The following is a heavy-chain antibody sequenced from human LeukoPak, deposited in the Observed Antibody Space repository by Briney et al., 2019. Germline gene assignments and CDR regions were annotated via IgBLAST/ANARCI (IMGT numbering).Heavy chain of an antibody. V-gene: IGHV3-64D*09. CDR3: VKERNRGFFDY. CDR2: ISSSGGST. Sequence: PGGSLRVSCSASGFTFNSYVIHWVRQAPGKGLEYVSPISSSGGSTYYADIVKGRFTISRDNSKNTLSLQMSSLRPEDTAVCFCVKERNRGFFDYWGQGTLVTVSS. J-gene: IGHJ4*02. D-gene: IGHD2/OR15-2a*01. CDR1: GFTFNSYV.